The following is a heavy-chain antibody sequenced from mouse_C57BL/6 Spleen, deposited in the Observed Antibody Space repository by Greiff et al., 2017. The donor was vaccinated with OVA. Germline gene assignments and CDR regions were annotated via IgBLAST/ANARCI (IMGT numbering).Heavy chain of an antibody. J-gene: IGHJ1*03. V-gene: IGHV6-6*01. D-gene: IGHD1-1*01. Sequence: EVKLVESGGGLVQPGGSMKLSCAASGFTFSDYWMDWVRQSPEKGLEWVAEIRNKANNHATYYAESVKGRFTISRDDSKSSVYLQMNSLRAEDTGMYYCTKIDISPYYDGSSYWYFDVWGTGTTVTVSS. CDR3: TKIDISPYYDGSSYWYFDV. CDR2: IRNKANNHAT. CDR1: GFTFSDYW.